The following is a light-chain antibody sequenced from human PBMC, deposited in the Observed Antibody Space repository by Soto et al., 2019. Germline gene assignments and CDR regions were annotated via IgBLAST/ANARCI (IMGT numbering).Light chain of an antibody. CDR2: DVS. J-gene: IGLJ2*01. V-gene: IGLV2-14*01. Sequence: QSALTQPASASGSPGQSITISCTGTSSDVGGYNYVSWYQQHPGKAPKLMIYDVSNRPSGVSNRFSGSKSVNTASLTISGLQAEDEADYYCSSYTSSSTVVFGGGTKLTVL. CDR1: SSDVGGYNY. CDR3: SSYTSSSTVV.